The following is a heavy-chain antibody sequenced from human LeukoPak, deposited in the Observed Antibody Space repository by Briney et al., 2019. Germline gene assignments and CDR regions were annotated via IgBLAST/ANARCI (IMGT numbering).Heavy chain of an antibody. CDR1: GGTSSSYA. CDR3: ASYCGGDCYSGWFDP. J-gene: IGHJ5*02. CDR2: IIPIFGTA. V-gene: IGHV1-69*13. D-gene: IGHD2-21*02. Sequence: ASVKVSCKASGGTSSSYAISWVRQAPGQGLEWMGGIIPIFGTANYAQKFQGRVTITADESTSTAYMELSSLRSEDTAVYYCASYCGGDCYSGWFDPWGQGTLVTVSS.